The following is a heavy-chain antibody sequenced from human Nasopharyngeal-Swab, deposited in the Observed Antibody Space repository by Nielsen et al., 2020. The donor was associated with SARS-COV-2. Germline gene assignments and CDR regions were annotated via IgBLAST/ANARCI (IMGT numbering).Heavy chain of an antibody. J-gene: IGHJ4*02. CDR1: GFTFSSYG. CDR2: IWYDGSNK. CDR3: ARERYSSSWYFDY. D-gene: IGHD6-13*01. V-gene: IGHV3-33*01. Sequence: GESLKISCAASGFTFSSYGMHWVRQAPGKGLEWVAVIWYDGSNKYYADSVKGRFTISRDNFKNTLYLQMNSLRAEDTAVYYCARERYSSSWYFDYWGQGTLVTVSS.